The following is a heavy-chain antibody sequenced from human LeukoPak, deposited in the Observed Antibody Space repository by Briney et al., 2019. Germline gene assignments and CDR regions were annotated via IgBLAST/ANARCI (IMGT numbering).Heavy chain of an antibody. D-gene: IGHD3-3*01. Sequence: GGSLRLSCAASGLTVSSTYMSWVRQTPGKGLELVSVIYSGGSTYYADSVKGRFTISRDNSKNTLYLQMNSLRAEDTAVYYCARDLLEWYFDYWGQGTLVTVSS. CDR1: GLTVSSTY. CDR2: IYSGGST. J-gene: IGHJ4*02. CDR3: ARDLLEWYFDY. V-gene: IGHV3-66*01.